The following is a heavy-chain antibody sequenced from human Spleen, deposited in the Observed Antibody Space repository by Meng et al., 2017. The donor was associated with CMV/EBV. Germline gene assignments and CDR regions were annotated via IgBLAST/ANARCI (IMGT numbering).Heavy chain of an antibody. J-gene: IGHJ5*02. CDR3: ARGLGNNWFDP. CDR2: ISHAGST. CDR1: GRAFIGSN. V-gene: IGHV4-34*01. D-gene: IGHD3-10*01. Sequence: LKCAVYGRAFIGSNFSWIRQTPGKRLEWLGEISHAGSTNYNPSLTSRVLMSVDTSNNHFSLNLTSVTAADTAMYYCARGLGNNWFDPWGQGTLVTVSS.